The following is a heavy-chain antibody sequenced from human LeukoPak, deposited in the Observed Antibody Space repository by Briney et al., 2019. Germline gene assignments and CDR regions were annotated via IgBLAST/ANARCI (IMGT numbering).Heavy chain of an antibody. J-gene: IGHJ3*02. CDR2: LYSGGNT. D-gene: IGHD3-10*01. CDR1: GFTFSSYS. CDR3: ARESGFGELFPYAFDI. V-gene: IGHV3-53*01. Sequence: GGSLRLSCAASGFTFSSYSMNWVRQAPGKGLEWVSVLYSGGNTYYTDSVKGRFAISRDYSRNTVYLQMNSLRAEDTAVYYCARESGFGELFPYAFDIWDQGTVVTVSS.